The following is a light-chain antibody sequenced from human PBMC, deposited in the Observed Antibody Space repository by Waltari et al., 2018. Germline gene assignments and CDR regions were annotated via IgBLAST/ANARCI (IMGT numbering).Light chain of an antibody. CDR3: QQRSNWPRT. Sequence: EIVLTQSPDTLSLSPGERATLPCRASQSVSNYLACYQQKPGQAPRLLIYRASYRATGVPARFSGSGSGTDFTRTISSLEPEDFAVYYCQQRSNWPRTFGQGTKVEIK. CDR1: QSVSNY. J-gene: IGKJ1*01. V-gene: IGKV3-11*01. CDR2: RAS.